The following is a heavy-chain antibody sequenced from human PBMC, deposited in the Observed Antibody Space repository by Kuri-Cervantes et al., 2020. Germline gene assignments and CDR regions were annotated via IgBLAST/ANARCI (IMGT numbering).Heavy chain of an antibody. D-gene: IGHD5-18*01. CDR2: IYYSGST. V-gene: IGHV4-59*01. CDR3: ARGGYSYGYYFDY. J-gene: IGHJ4*02. CDR1: GGSISSYY. Sequence: SETLSLTCTVSGGSISSYYWSWIRQPPGKGLEWIGYIYYSGSTNYNPSLKSRVTISVDTSKNQFSLKLSSVTPADKAVYYCARGGYSYGYYFDYWGQGTLVTVSS.